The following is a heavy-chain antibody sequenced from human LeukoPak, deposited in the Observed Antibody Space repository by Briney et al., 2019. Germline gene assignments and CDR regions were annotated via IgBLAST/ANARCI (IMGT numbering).Heavy chain of an antibody. Sequence: PGGSLRLSCAASGFTVSSNYMSWVRQAPGKGLEWVSVIYSGGSTYYADSVKGRFTISRDNSKNTLYLQMNSLRAEDTAAYYCATTYYYDSMDVWGQGTTVTVSS. CDR1: GFTVSSNY. D-gene: IGHD3-22*01. CDR3: ATTYYYDSMDV. V-gene: IGHV3-66*01. CDR2: IYSGGST. J-gene: IGHJ6*02.